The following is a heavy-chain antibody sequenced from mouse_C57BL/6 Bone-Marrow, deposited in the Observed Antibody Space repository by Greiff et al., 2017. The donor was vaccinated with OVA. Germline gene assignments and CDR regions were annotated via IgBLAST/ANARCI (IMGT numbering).Heavy chain of an antibody. V-gene: IGHV14-4*01. Sequence: EVKLVESGAELVRPGASVKLSCTASGFNIKDDYMHWVKQRPEQGLEWIGWIDPENGDTEYASKFQGKATITADTSSNTAYLQLSSLTSEDTAVYYCTTSYGSSYRYFDVWGTGTTVTVSS. D-gene: IGHD1-1*01. J-gene: IGHJ1*03. CDR3: TTSYGSSYRYFDV. CDR2: IDPENGDT. CDR1: GFNIKDDY.